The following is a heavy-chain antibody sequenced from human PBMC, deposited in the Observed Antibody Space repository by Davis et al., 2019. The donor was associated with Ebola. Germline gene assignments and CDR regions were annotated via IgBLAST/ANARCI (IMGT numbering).Heavy chain of an antibody. CDR1: GYTFTNYA. CDR2: INTGNGKT. Sequence: AASVKVSCKASGYTFTNYAMHWVRQAPGQRLEWMGWINTGNGKTKYSQNFQGRVTITRDTSANTAYMEMSSLRSEDTAVYYCARVLGQNVDDYWGQGTLVTVSS. J-gene: IGHJ4*02. CDR3: ARVLGQNVDDY. V-gene: IGHV1-3*04. D-gene: IGHD3-16*01.